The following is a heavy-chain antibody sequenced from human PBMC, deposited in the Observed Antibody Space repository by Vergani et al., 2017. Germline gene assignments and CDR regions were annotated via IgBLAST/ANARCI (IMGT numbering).Heavy chain of an antibody. V-gene: IGHV4-4*09. D-gene: IGHD1-1*01. CDR2: IYTSGST. Sequence: QVQLPESGPGLVKPSETLSLTCTVSGGSISSYYWSWIRQPPGKGLEWIGYIYTSGSTNYNPSLKSRVTISVDTSKNQFSLKLSSVTAADTAVYYCARSSGTWWFDPWGQGTLVTVSS. CDR3: ARSSGTWWFDP. CDR1: GGSISSYY. J-gene: IGHJ5*02.